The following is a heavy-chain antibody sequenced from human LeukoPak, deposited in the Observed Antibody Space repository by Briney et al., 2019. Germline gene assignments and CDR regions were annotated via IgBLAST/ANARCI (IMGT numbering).Heavy chain of an antibody. CDR1: GDSVSSTNDA. CDR3: ARDVATTGWYTFDY. CDR2: IYYRSKWYP. Sequence: SQTLSLTCAISGDSVSSTNDARNWLRQSPSRGFEWLGRIYYRSKWYPEYAVSVKGRITISPHTSNNQFSLQLSSVTPEDPAVYYCARDVATTGWYTFDYWGQGTLVTVSA. J-gene: IGHJ4*02. V-gene: IGHV6-1*01. D-gene: IGHD6-19*01.